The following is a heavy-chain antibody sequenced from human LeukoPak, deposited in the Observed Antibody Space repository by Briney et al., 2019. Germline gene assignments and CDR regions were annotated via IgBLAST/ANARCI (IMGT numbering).Heavy chain of an antibody. CDR2: IRYDGSNK. V-gene: IGHV3-30*02. Sequence: GGSLRLSCAASGFTFSSYGMHWVRQAPGKGLEWAAFIRYDGSNKYYADSVKGRFTISRDNSKNTLYLQMNSLRAEDTAVYYCAKDHNRSLDYWGQGTLVTVSS. J-gene: IGHJ4*02. CDR1: GFTFSSYG. D-gene: IGHD1-1*01. CDR3: AKDHNRSLDY.